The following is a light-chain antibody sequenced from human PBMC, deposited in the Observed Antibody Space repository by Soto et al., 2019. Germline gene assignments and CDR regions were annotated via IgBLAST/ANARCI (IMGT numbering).Light chain of an antibody. CDR3: QKYNSAPPT. V-gene: IGKV1-27*01. J-gene: IGKJ5*01. CDR2: AAS. Sequence: DIQMTQSPSSLSASVGDRVTITCRASQGISNYLAWYRQKPGKVPKLLIYAASTLQSGVPSRFSGSGSGTDFTLTISRLQPEDVATSYCQKYNSAPPTFGQGTRLEIK. CDR1: QGISNY.